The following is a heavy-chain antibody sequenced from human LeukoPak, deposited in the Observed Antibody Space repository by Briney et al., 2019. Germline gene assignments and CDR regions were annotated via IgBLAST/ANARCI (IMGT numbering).Heavy chain of an antibody. CDR2: ISYDGSNK. D-gene: IGHD3-22*01. CDR3: ASGEDYYDTSGYYTY. CDR1: GFTFSSYA. J-gene: IGHJ4*02. V-gene: IGHV3-30-3*01. Sequence: PGRSLRLSCAASGFTFSSYAMHWVRQAPGKGLEWVAVISYDGSNKYYADSEKGRFTISRDNSKNTLYLQMNSLRAEDTAVYYCASGEDYYDTSGYYTYWGQGTLVTVSP.